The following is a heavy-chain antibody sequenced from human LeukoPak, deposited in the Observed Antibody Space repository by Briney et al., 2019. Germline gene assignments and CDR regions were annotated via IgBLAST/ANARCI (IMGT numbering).Heavy chain of an antibody. J-gene: IGHJ6*04. CDR2: IYPGDSDT. D-gene: IGHD6-13*01. V-gene: IGHV5-51*01. Sequence: PGESLKISCKGSGYSFTSYWIGWVRQMPGKGLEWMGIIYPGDSDTRCSPSFQGQVTISADKSISTAYLQWSSLKASDTAMYYCARHALAAAGPGAYYYYGMDVWGKGTTVTVSS. CDR1: GYSFTSYW. CDR3: ARHALAAAGPGAYYYYGMDV.